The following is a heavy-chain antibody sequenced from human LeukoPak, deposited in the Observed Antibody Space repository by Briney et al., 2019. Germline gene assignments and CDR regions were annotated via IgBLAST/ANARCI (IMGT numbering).Heavy chain of an antibody. D-gene: IGHD6-13*01. CDR3: AHAPAAGLTKYFGY. CDR2: IYWDDDK. Sequence: ESGPTLVKPTQTLTLTCTFSGFSLSTSGVGVGWIRQPPGKALEWLALIYWDDDKRYSPSLKSRLTITKDTSKNQVVLTMTNMDPVDTATYYCAHAPAAGLTKYFGYWGQGTLVTVSS. V-gene: IGHV2-5*02. CDR1: GFSLSTSGVG. J-gene: IGHJ4*02.